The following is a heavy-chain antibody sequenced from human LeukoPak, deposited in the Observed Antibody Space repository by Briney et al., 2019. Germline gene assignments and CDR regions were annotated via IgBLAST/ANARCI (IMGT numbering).Heavy chain of an antibody. CDR1: GFTFSAYS. CDR2: ISGGGGTI. J-gene: IGHJ4*02. Sequence: PGGSLRLSCAASGFTFSAYSMNWVRQAPGKGLEWVAYISGGGGTIYYADSVKGRLTISRDNSENIVYLQMNNLRAEDTAVYYCAGRVTGYSSGYVYWGQGTLVTVSS. CDR3: AGRVTGYSSGYVY. D-gene: IGHD5-18*01. V-gene: IGHV3-48*01.